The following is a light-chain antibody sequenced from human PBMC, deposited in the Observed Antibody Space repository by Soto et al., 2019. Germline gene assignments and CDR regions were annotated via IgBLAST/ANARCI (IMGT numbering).Light chain of an antibody. CDR3: QQYNNWPLT. V-gene: IGKV3-15*01. J-gene: IGKJ1*01. CDR1: QSVSSN. Sequence: EIVLTQSPATLSWSPGERATLSCRASQSVSSNLAWYQQKPGQAPRLLIYGASSRATGIPVRFSGSGSGTEFTLTISSLQSEDFAVYYCQQYNNWPLTFGQGTKVDIK. CDR2: GAS.